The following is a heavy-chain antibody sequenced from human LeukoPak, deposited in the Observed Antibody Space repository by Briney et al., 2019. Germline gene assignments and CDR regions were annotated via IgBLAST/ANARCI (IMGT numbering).Heavy chain of an antibody. J-gene: IGHJ1*01. CDR1: GFTFDDYA. CDR2: ISWNSGSI. V-gene: IGHV3-9*01. D-gene: IGHD6-19*01. Sequence: GGSLRLSCAASGFTFDDYAMHWVRQAPGKGLEWVSGISWNSGSIGYADSVKGRFTTSRDNAKNSLYLQMNSLRAEDTALYYCAKGGPYSSGWYLYFQHWGQGTLVTVSS. CDR3: AKGGPYSSGWYLYFQH.